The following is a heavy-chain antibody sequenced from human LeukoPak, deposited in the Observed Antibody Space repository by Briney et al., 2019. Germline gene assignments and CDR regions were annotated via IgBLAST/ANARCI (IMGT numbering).Heavy chain of an antibody. Sequence: PSETLSLTCAVYGGSFSGYYWSWIRQPPGKGLEWIGEINHSGSTNYNPSLQSRVTISVDTSKNQFSLKLSSVTAADTAVYYCASGPTGDYWGQGTLVTVSS. CDR2: INHSGST. J-gene: IGHJ4*02. CDR3: ASGPTGDY. D-gene: IGHD3-10*01. CDR1: GGSFSGYY. V-gene: IGHV4-34*01.